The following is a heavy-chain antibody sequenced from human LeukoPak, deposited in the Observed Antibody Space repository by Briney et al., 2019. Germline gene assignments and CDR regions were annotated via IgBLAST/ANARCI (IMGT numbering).Heavy chain of an antibody. CDR3: TTGIVVVPARHYYGMDV. CDR2: IKTKPDGGTT. D-gene: IGHD2-2*01. V-gene: IGHV3-15*01. Sequence: AGGSLRLSCAASGFTFSNAWMSWVRQAPGKGLEWVGRIKTKPDGGTTDYAAPVKGRFAISRDDSKNTLYFQMTRLKTEDTAVNYCTTGIVVVPARHYYGMDVWGQGTTVTVSS. CDR1: GFTFSNAW. J-gene: IGHJ6*02.